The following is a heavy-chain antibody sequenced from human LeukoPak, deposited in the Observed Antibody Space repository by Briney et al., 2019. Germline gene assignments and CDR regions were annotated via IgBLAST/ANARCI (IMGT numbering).Heavy chain of an antibody. CDR2: ISAYNGNT. D-gene: IGHD3-22*01. CDR3: ARSPGYYYDSSGYSSIDY. V-gene: IGHV1-18*01. CDR1: GYTFTSYG. Sequence: EASVKVSCKASGYTFTSYGISWVRQAPGQGLEWMGWISAYNGNTNYAQKLQGRVTMTTDTSTSTAYVELRSLRSDDTAVYYCARSPGYYYDSSGYSSIDYWGQGTLVTVSS. J-gene: IGHJ4*02.